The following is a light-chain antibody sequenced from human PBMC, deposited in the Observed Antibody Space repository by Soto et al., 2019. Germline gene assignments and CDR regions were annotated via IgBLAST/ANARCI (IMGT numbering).Light chain of an antibody. Sequence: EIVLTQSPATLSLSPGERATLSCRASQSVTSYLAWYQQKPGQAPRLLIYDASSRATGVPARCSGSGSGTDFTLTISSLEPEDFAVYYCQQRSNWPPSITCGQGTRLEIK. J-gene: IGKJ5*01. V-gene: IGKV3-11*01. CDR2: DAS. CDR3: QQRSNWPPSIT. CDR1: QSVTSY.